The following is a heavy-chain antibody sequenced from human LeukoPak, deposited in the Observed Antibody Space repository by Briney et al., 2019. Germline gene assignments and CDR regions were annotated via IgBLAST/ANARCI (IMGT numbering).Heavy chain of an antibody. D-gene: IGHD6-19*01. CDR1: GGSISSYY. J-gene: IGHJ4*02. CDR3: ASDSSGWPYYFDY. V-gene: IGHV4-59*12. CDR2: IYDSGRT. Sequence: TSETLSLTCTVSGGSISSYYWFWIRQPPGKGLEWIGYIYDSGRTNYNPSLKSRVTISIDTSKNQFSLKLNSVTAADTAVYYCASDSSGWPYYFDYWGQGTLVTVSS.